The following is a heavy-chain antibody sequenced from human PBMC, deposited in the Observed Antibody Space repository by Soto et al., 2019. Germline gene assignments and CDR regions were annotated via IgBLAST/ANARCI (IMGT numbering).Heavy chain of an antibody. CDR3: ATARRQANYGCSKTFEF. Sequence: QLVESGGGLVEPGGSLRLSCTASGLALTSDGLIWVRQVPGKGLEWPGLIKSNLDDGTTDYAAPLKGRIRISRDDSRNTVYLQMDRLNSEDTDFYYCATARRQANYGCSKTFEFWGHGTLVTVSS. V-gene: IGHV3-15*07. CDR1: GLALTSDG. J-gene: IGHJ4*01. D-gene: IGHD3-16*01. CDR2: IKSNLDDGTT.